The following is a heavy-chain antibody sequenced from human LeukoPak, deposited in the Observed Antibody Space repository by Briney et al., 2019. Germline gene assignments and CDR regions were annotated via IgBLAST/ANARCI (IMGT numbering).Heavy chain of an antibody. CDR1: GFAFNTYW. CDR2: INQDGSQK. CDR3: ARAWWYNSHNTNWFDP. D-gene: IGHD2-15*01. Sequence: GGSLRLSCAASGFAFNTYWMSWVRQAPGKGLEWVGNINQDGSQKQYMDSVKGRIAISRDNAKNSLYLQMNSLTADDTAVYYCARAWWYNSHNTNWFDPWGQGTPVTVSS. J-gene: IGHJ5*02. V-gene: IGHV3-7*05.